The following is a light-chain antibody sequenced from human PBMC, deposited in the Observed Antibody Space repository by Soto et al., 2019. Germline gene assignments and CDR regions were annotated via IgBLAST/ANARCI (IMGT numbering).Light chain of an antibody. J-gene: IGKJ4*01. Sequence: DIQMTQSLSSLSASVGDRVTITCRASQSISSYLNWYQQKPGKAPKLLIYAASSLQSGVPSRFSGSGSGTDFTLTISSLQPEDFATYYCQQSYSTPLTFGGGTKVDIK. CDR1: QSISSY. CDR2: AAS. V-gene: IGKV1-39*01. CDR3: QQSYSTPLT.